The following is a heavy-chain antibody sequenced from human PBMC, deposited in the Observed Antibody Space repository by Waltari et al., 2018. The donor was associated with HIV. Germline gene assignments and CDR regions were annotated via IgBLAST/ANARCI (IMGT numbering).Heavy chain of an antibody. CDR3: ARTLTLTFDPFDI. V-gene: IGHV1-69-2*01. D-gene: IGHD7-27*01. J-gene: IGHJ3*02. CDR2: VDPEDGEP. CDR1: GYPFTDYY. Sequence: EVQLEQPGAAVKKPGATVKIPCKISGYPFTDYYIHWIQKAPGRGLEWVGLVDPEDGEPRFSEKFRDRVTITADRSTDTAYLELSSLTSDDTAIYYCARTLTLTFDPFDIWGQGTMVVVSS.